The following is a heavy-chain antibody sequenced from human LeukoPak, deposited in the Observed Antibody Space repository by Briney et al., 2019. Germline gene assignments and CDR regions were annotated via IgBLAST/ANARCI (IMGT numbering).Heavy chain of an antibody. V-gene: IGHV4-39*01. CDR2: IYYSSWST. Sequence: SETPSLTCTVSGGSISSRTYYWGWIRQPPGKGLEWIGNIYYSSWSTYYNPSLKRRVTISVDTSKNQFSLKLSSVTAADTAVYYCASQVYCSAGSRYSNFWGQGTLVTVSS. CDR1: GGSISSRTYY. D-gene: IGHD2-15*01. J-gene: IGHJ4*02. CDR3: ASQVYCSAGSRYSNF.